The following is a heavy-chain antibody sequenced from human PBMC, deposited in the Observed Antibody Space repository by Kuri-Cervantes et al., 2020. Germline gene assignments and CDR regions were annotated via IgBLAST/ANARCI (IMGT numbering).Heavy chain of an antibody. CDR2: IYYSGST. Sequence: GSLRLSCTVSGGSISSSSYYWGWIRQPPGKGLEWIGSIYYSGSTYYNPSLKSRVTISVDTSKNQFSLKLSSVTAADTAVYYCARETYYYDSSGYYYGAFDIWGQGTMVTVSS. CDR3: ARETYYYDSSGYYYGAFDI. D-gene: IGHD3-22*01. CDR1: GGSISSSSYY. V-gene: IGHV4-39*07. J-gene: IGHJ3*02.